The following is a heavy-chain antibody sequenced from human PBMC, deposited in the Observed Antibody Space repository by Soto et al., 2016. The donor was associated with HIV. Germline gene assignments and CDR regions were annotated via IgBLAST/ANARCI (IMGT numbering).Heavy chain of an antibody. Sequence: QVQLVQSGAEVKKPGASVKVSCKASGYTFTGYYMHWVRQAPGQGLEWMGWTNPNSGGTNYAQNFQGRVTMTRDTSISTAYLELSRLRSDDTAVYYCARLITMIGIDHWGQGTLVTVSS. V-gene: IGHV1-2*02. CDR3: ARLITMIGIDH. J-gene: IGHJ4*02. CDR2: TNPNSGGT. D-gene: IGHD3-22*01. CDR1: GYTFTGYY.